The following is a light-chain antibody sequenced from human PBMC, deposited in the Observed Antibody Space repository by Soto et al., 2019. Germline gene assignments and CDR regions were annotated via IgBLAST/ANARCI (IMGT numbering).Light chain of an antibody. J-gene: IGKJ2*02. Sequence: DIQMTQSPSTLSASVGDRVTITCRASQSTSIWLAWYQQVPGKAPKLLIYEASNLESGVPSRFSGSGSGTEFTLTISSLQPDDFATYYCQQYNTYSGTFGQGTKLEIK. V-gene: IGKV1-5*01. CDR2: EAS. CDR1: QSTSIW. CDR3: QQYNTYSGT.